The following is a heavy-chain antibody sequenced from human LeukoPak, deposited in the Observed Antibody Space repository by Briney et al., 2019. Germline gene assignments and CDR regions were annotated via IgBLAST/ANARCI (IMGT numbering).Heavy chain of an antibody. V-gene: IGHV3-30*04. CDR2: ISDDGSNK. CDR3: AGGGFGEAYYYYYYMDV. D-gene: IGHD3-10*01. Sequence: GRSLRLSCAASGFTFRTYAMNWVRQAPGKGLEWVAAISDDGSNKYYAESVKGQFTISRDNSKKTMYLQMDSLRGEDTAVYYCAGGGFGEAYYYYYYMDVWGKGTTVTVSS. J-gene: IGHJ6*03. CDR1: GFTFRTYA.